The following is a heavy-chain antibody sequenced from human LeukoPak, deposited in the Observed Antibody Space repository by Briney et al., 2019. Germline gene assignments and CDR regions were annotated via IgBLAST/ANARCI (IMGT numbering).Heavy chain of an antibody. J-gene: IGHJ6*03. V-gene: IGHV1-2*02. CDR1: GYTFTGYY. Sequence: ASVKVSCKASGYTFTGYYMHWVRQAPGQGLEWMGWINPNSGGTNYAQKFQGRVTMTRDTSISTAYMELSRLRSDDTAVYYCARDHQQLVPYYYYYYYYMDVWGKGTTVTVSS. CDR2: INPNSGGT. CDR3: ARDHQQLVPYYYYYYYYMDV. D-gene: IGHD6-13*01.